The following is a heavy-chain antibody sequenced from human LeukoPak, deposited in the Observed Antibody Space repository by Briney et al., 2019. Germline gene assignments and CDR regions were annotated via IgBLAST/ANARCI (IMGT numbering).Heavy chain of an antibody. Sequence: PGGSLRLSCAASGFTFSSYAMSWVRQAPGKGLEWVSAISGSSVSTYYAESVKGRFTISRDNSKNTLYLQMNSLRAEDTAVYYCAKGAYYYGSGPDPDDAFDIWGQGTMVTVSS. CDR1: GFTFSSYA. J-gene: IGHJ3*02. CDR2: ISGSSVST. D-gene: IGHD3-10*01. V-gene: IGHV3-23*01. CDR3: AKGAYYYGSGPDPDDAFDI.